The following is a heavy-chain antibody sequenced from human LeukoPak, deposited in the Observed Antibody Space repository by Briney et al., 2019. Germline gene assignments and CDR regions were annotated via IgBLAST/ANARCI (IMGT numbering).Heavy chain of an antibody. V-gene: IGHV3-30*02. CDR2: IRYDGINK. CDR1: GFTFSSYG. D-gene: IGHD2-2*01. CDR3: AKGREYQPN. J-gene: IGHJ4*02. Sequence: AGSLRLSCAASGFTFSSYGMHWVRQAPGKGLEWVAFIRYDGINKYYADSVKGRFTISRDNSKNTLYLQMSSLRVEDTAVYYCAKGREYQPNCGQGTLVTVSS.